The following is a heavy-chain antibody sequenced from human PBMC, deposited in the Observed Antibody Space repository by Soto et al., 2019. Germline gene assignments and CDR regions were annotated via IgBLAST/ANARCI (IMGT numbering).Heavy chain of an antibody. J-gene: IGHJ6*02. D-gene: IGHD2-2*01. CDR2: ISAYNGNT. CDR3: ARDIVVVPAAIPNYYYYGMDV. Sequence: QVQLVQSGAEVKKPGASVKVSCKASGYTFTSYGISWVRQAPGQGLEWMGWISAYNGNTNYAQKLQGRVTMTTDTSTSTAHMELRSLRSDDTAVYYCARDIVVVPAAIPNYYYYGMDVWGQGTTVTVSS. V-gene: IGHV1-18*01. CDR1: GYTFTSYG.